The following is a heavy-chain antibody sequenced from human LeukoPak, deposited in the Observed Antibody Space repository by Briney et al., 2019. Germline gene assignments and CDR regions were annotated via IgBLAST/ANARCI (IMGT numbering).Heavy chain of an antibody. CDR3: ARVAVDTAMVEYYFDY. V-gene: IGHV3-21*01. Sequence: LEWVSSXXSSSSYIYYADSVKGRFTISRDNAKNSLYLQMNSLRAEDTAVYYCARVAVDTAMVEYYFDYWGQGTLVTVSS. D-gene: IGHD5-18*01. J-gene: IGHJ4*02. CDR2: XXSSSSYI.